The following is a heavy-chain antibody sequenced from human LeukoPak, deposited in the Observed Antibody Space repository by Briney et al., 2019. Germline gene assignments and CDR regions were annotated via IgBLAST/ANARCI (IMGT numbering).Heavy chain of an antibody. Sequence: SETLSLTCAVYGGSFSGYYWSWIRQPPGKGLEWIGEINHSGSTNYNPSLKSRVTISVDTSKNQFSLKLSSVTAADTAVYYCARVEGGDCYFDYWGQGTLVTVSS. J-gene: IGHJ4*02. V-gene: IGHV4-34*01. CDR3: ARVEGGDCYFDY. CDR2: INHSGST. D-gene: IGHD2-21*02. CDR1: GGSFSGYY.